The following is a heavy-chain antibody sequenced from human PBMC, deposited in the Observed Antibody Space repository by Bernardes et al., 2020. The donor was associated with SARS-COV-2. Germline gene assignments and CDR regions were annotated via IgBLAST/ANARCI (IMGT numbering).Heavy chain of an antibody. CDR2: INPNSGGT. V-gene: IGHV1-2*02. D-gene: IGHD6-13*01. Sequence: ASVKVSCKASGYIFTAYFIHWVRQAPGQGLEWMGWINPNSGGTNYAQKFQGRVTMTRDTSISTAYMELSRLRSDDTAVFYCAREEGGIAANWGQGTLVTVSS. CDR3: AREEGGIAAN. J-gene: IGHJ4*02. CDR1: GYIFTAYF.